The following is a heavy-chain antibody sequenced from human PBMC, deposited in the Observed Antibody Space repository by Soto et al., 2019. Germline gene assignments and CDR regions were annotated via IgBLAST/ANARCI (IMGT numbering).Heavy chain of an antibody. D-gene: IGHD2-15*01. V-gene: IGHV1-2*04. CDR1: GYTFTDHY. Sequence: QVQLVQSGAEVKNPGASVKVSCKASGYTFTDHYMHWVRQAPGQGLEWIGWINSNSGDTNYAQKFRGWVTMTRDTSIRTADMELSRLRSDDTAVYYCARGVGTSWFDPWGQGTLVTVSS. CDR2: INSNSGDT. J-gene: IGHJ5*02. CDR3: ARGVGTSWFDP.